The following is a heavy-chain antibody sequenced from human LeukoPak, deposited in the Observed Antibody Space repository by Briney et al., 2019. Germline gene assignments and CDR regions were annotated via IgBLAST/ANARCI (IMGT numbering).Heavy chain of an antibody. CDR3: ARGVIAARTHYSGMDV. Sequence: PSETLSLTCTVSGGSISSGGYYWTWIRQHPAKGLEWIGYIYYSGSTYYNPSLKSRVTISVYTSKNQFSLKLSSVTAADTAVYYCARGVIAARTHYSGMDVWGQGTTVTVSS. V-gene: IGHV4-31*03. CDR1: GGSISSGGYY. D-gene: IGHD6-6*01. J-gene: IGHJ6*02. CDR2: IYYSGST.